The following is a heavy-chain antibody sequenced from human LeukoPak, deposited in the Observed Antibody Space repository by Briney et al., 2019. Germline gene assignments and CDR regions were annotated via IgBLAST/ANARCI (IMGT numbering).Heavy chain of an antibody. CDR1: GFTFSSYN. CDR2: ISSRSSYI. D-gene: IGHD3-3*01. V-gene: IGHV3-21*01. CDR3: ANGVNYFDY. J-gene: IGHJ4*02. Sequence: GGSLRLSCAASGFTFSSYNMKWVRQAPGKGLEWVSSISSRSSYIFYADSVKGRFTISRDNAKKSLYLQMNSLRAEDTAVYYCANGVNYFDYWGQGTLVTVSS.